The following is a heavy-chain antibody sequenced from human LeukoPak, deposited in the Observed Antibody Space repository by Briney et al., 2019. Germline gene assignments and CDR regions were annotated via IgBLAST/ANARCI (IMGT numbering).Heavy chain of an antibody. CDR3: ARPPYGGVDY. J-gene: IGHJ4*02. D-gene: IGHD4-23*01. CDR1: GLTLSSYA. CDR2: ISGSGGST. V-gene: IGHV3-23*01. Sequence: PGGSLRLSCAASGLTLSSYAMRWVRQAPGKGLEWVSSISGSGGSTYYADSVKGRFTISRDKSKNTLYLQMNSLRAEDTAVYYCARPPYGGVDYWGQGTLVTVSS.